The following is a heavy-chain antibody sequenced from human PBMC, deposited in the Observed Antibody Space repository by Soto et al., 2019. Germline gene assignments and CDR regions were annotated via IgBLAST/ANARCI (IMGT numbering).Heavy chain of an antibody. Sequence: QVQLVESGGGVVQPGRSLRLSCAASGFTFSSYGMHWVRQAPGKGLEWVAVISYDGSNKYYADSLKGRFTISRDNSKNTLYLQMNSLRAEATAVYYCAKAYSAYYYYYYMDVWGKGPTVTVSS. D-gene: IGHD2-21*01. V-gene: IGHV3-30*18. CDR1: GFTFSSYG. CDR2: ISYDGSNK. CDR3: AKAYSAYYYYYYMDV. J-gene: IGHJ6*03.